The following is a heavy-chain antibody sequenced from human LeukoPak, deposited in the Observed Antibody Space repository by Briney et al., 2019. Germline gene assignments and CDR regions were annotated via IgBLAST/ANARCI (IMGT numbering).Heavy chain of an antibody. CDR2: ISGSGGST. J-gene: IGHJ4*02. D-gene: IGHD2-2*01. CDR1: GFTFSSYA. Sequence: GGSLRLSCAASGFTFSSYAMSWVRQAPGKGLEWVSAISGSGGSTYYADSVKGRFTISRDNSKNTLYLQMNSLRAEDTAVYYCAKVRYCSSTSCYALSYFDYWGQGTPVTVSS. CDR3: AKVRYCSSTSCYALSYFDY. V-gene: IGHV3-23*01.